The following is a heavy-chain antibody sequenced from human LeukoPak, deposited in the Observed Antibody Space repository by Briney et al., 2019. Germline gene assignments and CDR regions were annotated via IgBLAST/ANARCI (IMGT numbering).Heavy chain of an antibody. V-gene: IGHV1-69*17. D-gene: IGHD6-13*01. CDR3: ARTKNLAAAGSFFDS. J-gene: IGHJ4*02. Sequence: ASVKVSCKASGGTFSSYAISWVRRAPGQGLEWMGGIIPVFGITNYPQKFQDRVTITAHKSTNTVYMELRSLRSDDTSVYYCARTKNLAAAGSFFDSWGQGTLVTVSS. CDR2: IIPVFGIT. CDR1: GGTFSSYA.